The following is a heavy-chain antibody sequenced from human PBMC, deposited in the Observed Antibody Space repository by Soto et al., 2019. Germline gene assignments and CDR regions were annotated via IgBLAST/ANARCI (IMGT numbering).Heavy chain of an antibody. J-gene: IGHJ4*02. CDR2: IYYSGST. V-gene: IGHV4-39*01. CDR1: GGSISSSSYY. CDR3: ASNHYDILTGYYSPFDY. D-gene: IGHD3-9*01. Sequence: QLQLQESGPGLVKPSETLSLTCTVSGGSISSSSYYWGWIRQPPGKGLEWIGSIYYSGSTYYNPSLKSRVTMSVDTSKNQFSLKLSSVTAADTAVYYCASNHYDILTGYYSPFDYWGQGTLVTVSS.